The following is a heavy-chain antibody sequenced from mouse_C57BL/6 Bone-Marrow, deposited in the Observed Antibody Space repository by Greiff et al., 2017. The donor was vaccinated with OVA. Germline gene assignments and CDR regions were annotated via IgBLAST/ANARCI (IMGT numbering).Heavy chain of an antibody. J-gene: IGHJ4*01. Sequence: EVQLQQSGGGLVKPGGSLKLSCAASGFTFSSYAMSWVRQTPEKRLEWVATISDGGSYTYYPDNVKGRFTISRDNAKNNLYLQMSHLKSEDTAMYYCARDGSRGDAMDYWGQGTSVTVSS. D-gene: IGHD1-1*01. CDR2: ISDGGSYT. CDR1: GFTFSSYA. CDR3: ARDGSRGDAMDY. V-gene: IGHV5-4*01.